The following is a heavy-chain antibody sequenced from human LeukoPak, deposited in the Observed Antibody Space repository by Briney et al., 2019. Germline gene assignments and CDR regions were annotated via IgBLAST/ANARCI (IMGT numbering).Heavy chain of an antibody. D-gene: IGHD1-26*01. CDR1: GFTFSSYW. J-gene: IGHJ4*02. V-gene: IGHV3-7*01. CDR3: ARDPWELPFDY. Sequence: PGGSLRLSCAASGFTFSSYWMSWVRQAPGKGLEWVANIKQDGREKYYVDSVKGRFTISRDNAKNSLYLQMNSLRAEDTAVYYCARDPWELPFDYWGQGTLVTVSS. CDR2: IKQDGREK.